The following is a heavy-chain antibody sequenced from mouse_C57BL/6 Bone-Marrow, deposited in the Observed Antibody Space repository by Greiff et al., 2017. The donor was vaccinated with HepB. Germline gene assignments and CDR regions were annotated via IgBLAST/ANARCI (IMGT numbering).Heavy chain of an antibody. Sequence: QVQLQQPGAELVKPGASVKLSCKASGYTFTSYWMHWVKQRPGQGLEWIGMIHPNSGSTNYNEKFKSKATLTVDKSSSTAYMQLSSLTSEDSAVYYCARYIYGSSSCFAYWGQGTLVTVSA. J-gene: IGHJ3*01. V-gene: IGHV1-64*01. CDR2: IHPNSGST. CDR1: GYTFTSYW. D-gene: IGHD1-1*01. CDR3: ARYIYGSSSCFAY.